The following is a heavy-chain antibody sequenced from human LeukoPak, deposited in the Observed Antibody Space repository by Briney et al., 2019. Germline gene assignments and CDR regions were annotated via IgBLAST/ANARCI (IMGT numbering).Heavy chain of an antibody. Sequence: PGGSLRLSCAASGFTFSSYSMNWVRQAPGKGLEWVSSISSSSSYIYYADSVKGRFTISRDNAKNSLYLQMNSLRAEDTAGDYCARDKGITGRADYWGQGTLVTVSS. D-gene: IGHD1-20*01. J-gene: IGHJ4*02. CDR2: ISSSSSYI. V-gene: IGHV3-21*01. CDR1: GFTFSSYS. CDR3: ARDKGITGRADY.